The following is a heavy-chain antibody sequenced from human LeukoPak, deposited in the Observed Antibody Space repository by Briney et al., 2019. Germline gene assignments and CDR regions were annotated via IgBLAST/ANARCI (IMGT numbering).Heavy chain of an antibody. CDR2: ISYDGSNK. D-gene: IGHD2-21*01. CDR3: ARGGGGARGYFDY. J-gene: IGHJ4*02. CDR1: GFTFSDFA. V-gene: IGHV3-30*04. Sequence: PGGSLRLSCAASGFTFSDFAIHWVRQAPGKGPEWVAVISYDGSNKYYADSVKGRFTISRDNSKNMMYLQMNSLRPEDTAVYYCARGGGGARGYFDYWGQGTLVTVSS.